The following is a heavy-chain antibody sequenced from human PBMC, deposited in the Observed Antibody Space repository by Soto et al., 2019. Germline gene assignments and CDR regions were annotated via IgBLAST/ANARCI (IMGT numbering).Heavy chain of an antibody. V-gene: IGHV1-3*01. Sequence: ASVKVSCKASGYTFTSYAMHWVRQAPGQRLEWMGWINAGNGNTKYSQKFQGRVTITRDTSASTAYMELSSLRSEDTAVYYCAREWIVVVPAAIRYKWSDPWGQGTLGTVSS. J-gene: IGHJ5*02. D-gene: IGHD2-2*01. CDR2: INAGNGNT. CDR3: AREWIVVVPAAIRYKWSDP. CDR1: GYTFTSYA.